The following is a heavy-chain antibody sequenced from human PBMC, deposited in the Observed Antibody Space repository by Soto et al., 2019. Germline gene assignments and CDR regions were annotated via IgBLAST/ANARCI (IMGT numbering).Heavy chain of an antibody. Sequence: QVQLVESGGGVVQPGTSLRLSCAASGFTFNNYGMHWVRQAPGTGLEWVATISNDGRDKYYADSVKGRLTISRDNSKNTLYLQMNSLRAEDTAVDYCAKDQGIAASHGVDWGQGTLVTVSS. CDR3: AKDQGIAASHGVD. CDR1: GFTFNNYG. J-gene: IGHJ3*01. CDR2: ISNDGRDK. V-gene: IGHV3-30*18. D-gene: IGHD6-13*01.